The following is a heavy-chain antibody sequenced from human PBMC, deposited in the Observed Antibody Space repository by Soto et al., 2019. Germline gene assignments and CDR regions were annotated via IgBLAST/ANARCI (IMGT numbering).Heavy chain of an antibody. J-gene: IGHJ4*02. CDR1: RYTFTGYY. CDR2: INPKTGDT. V-gene: IGHV1-2*02. Sequence: ASVKVSCKASRYTFTGYYLHWVRQAPGQGLEWMGWINPKTGDTTYAQKFQGRVTLTRDTSISTAYMELGRLGSDDTAVYYCARDNSGIEYGDFDYWGQGTLVT. CDR3: ARDNSGIEYGDFDY. D-gene: IGHD1-26*01.